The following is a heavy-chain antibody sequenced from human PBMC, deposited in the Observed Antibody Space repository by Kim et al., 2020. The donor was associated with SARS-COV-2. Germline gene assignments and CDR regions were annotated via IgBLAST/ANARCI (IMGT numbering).Heavy chain of an antibody. J-gene: IGHJ6*02. CDR3: ARDLVEQYYDILTGYYSPYYYYGMDV. CDR2: INAGNGNT. Sequence: ASVKVSCKASGYTFTSYAMHWVRQAPGQRLEWMGWINAGNGNTKYSQKFQGRVTITRDTSASTAYMELSSLRSEDTAVYYCARDLVEQYYDILTGYYSPYYYYGMDVWGQGTTVTVSS. CDR1: GYTFTSYA. D-gene: IGHD3-9*01. V-gene: IGHV1-3*01.